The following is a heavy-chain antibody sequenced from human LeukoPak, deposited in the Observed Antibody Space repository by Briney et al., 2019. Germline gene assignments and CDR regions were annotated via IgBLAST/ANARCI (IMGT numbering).Heavy chain of an antibody. Sequence: PSETLSLTCAVSGYSISSGYYWGWIRQPPGKGLEWIGSIYHSGSTYYNPSLKSRITISVDTSKNQFSLKLSSVTATDTAVYYCARLTFYYDGSGYYFDYWGQGTLVTVSS. CDR1: GYSISSGYY. D-gene: IGHD3-22*01. J-gene: IGHJ4*02. CDR2: IYHSGST. V-gene: IGHV4-38-2*01. CDR3: ARLTFYYDGSGYYFDY.